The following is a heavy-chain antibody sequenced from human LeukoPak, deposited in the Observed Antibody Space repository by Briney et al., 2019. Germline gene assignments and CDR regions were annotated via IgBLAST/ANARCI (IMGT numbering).Heavy chain of an antibody. CDR1: GGSISSYY. D-gene: IGHD5-18*01. CDR2: IYTSGST. J-gene: IGHJ6*03. V-gene: IGHV4-4*07. Sequence: SETLSLTCTVSGGSISSYYWSWIRQPAGKGLEWIGRIYTSGSTNYNPSLKSRVTMSVDTSKNQFSLKLSSVTAADTAVYYCARGKISGQLWSIYYYYYMDVWGKGTTVTVSS. CDR3: ARGKISGQLWSIYYYYYMDV.